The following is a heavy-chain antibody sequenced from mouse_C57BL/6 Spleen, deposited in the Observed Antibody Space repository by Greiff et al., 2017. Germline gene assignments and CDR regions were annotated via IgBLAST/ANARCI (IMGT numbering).Heavy chain of an antibody. CDR1: GFTFSSYG. CDR3: ASPDYYDSTSWCAY. J-gene: IGHJ3*01. V-gene: IGHV5-6*01. CDR2: LSSGGSYT. D-gene: IGHD1-1*01. Sequence: EVQLVESGGDLVKPGGSLKLSCAASGFTFSSYGMSWVRQTPDKRLEWVATLSSGGSYTYYPDSVKGRFTISRDNAKNTLSLQMSSLKSTDTAMYYCASPDYYDSTSWCAYWGQGTLVTVSA.